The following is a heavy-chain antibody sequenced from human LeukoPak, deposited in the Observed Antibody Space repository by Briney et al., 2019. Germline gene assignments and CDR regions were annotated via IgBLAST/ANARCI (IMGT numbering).Heavy chain of an antibody. V-gene: IGHV3-66*01. Sequence: SSETLSLTCTVSGGSISSSSYYWGWIRQPPGKGLEWVSVIYSGSGPTYYADSVKGRFTISRDNSKNTLYLQMNSLRAEDTAVYYCARDAVTTAYYYKYGTDVWGQGTTVTVSS. CDR2: IYSGSGPT. D-gene: IGHD4-17*01. CDR3: ARDAVTTAYYYKYGTDV. CDR1: GGSISSSSYY. J-gene: IGHJ6*02.